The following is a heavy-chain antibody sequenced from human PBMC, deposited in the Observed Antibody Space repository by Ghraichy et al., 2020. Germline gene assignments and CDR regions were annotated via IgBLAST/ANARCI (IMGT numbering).Heavy chain of an antibody. V-gene: IGHV3-66*02. CDR2: IYSGGTI. Sequence: GGSLRLSCAASGFTVSSNYMSWVRQGPGKGLEWVSVIYSGGTIKYADSVKGRFTISRDNSKNTLYLQMNSLGPDDTAIYYCARGGTWQLGSCYYDYWGQGTLVTVSS. D-gene: IGHD1-1*01. CDR3: ARGGTWQLGSCYYDY. CDR1: GFTVSSNY. J-gene: IGHJ4*02.